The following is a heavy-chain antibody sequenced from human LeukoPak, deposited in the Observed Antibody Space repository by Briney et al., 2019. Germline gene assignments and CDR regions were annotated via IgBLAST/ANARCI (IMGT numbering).Heavy chain of an antibody. D-gene: IGHD3-22*01. CDR1: RFTFSSYA. CDR3: AKEGYYDSSGYIYYFDY. Sequence: GGSLRLSCAASRFTFSSYAMSWVRQAPGKGLEWVSAISGSGGSTYYADSVKGRFTISRDNSKNTLYLQMNSLRAEDTAVYYCAKEGYYDSSGYIYYFDYWGQGTQVTVSS. J-gene: IGHJ4*02. V-gene: IGHV3-23*01. CDR2: ISGSGGST.